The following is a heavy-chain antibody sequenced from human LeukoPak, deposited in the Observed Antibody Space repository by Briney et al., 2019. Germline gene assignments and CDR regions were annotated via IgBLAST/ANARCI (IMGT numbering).Heavy chain of an antibody. V-gene: IGHV3-21*01. CDR2: ISSSSSYI. CDR1: GFTFSSYS. CDR3: ASACSGGSCYRY. Sequence: PGGSLRLSCAASGFTFSSYSMNWVRQAPGKGLEWVSSISSSSSYIYYADSVKGRFTISRDNAKNSLYLQMNSLRAEDTAVYYCASACSGGSCYRYWGQGTLVTVSS. J-gene: IGHJ4*02. D-gene: IGHD2-15*01.